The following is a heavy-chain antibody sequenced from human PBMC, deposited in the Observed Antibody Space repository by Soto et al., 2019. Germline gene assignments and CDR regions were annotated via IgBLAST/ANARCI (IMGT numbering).Heavy chain of an antibody. CDR3: IYCGFCYNRHIMDF. CDR2: SRNKANSYTT. J-gene: IGHJ6*01. D-gene: IGHD2-21*01. V-gene: IGHV3-72*01. CDR1: GFTFSDPF. Sequence: GGSLRLSCAVSGFTFSDPFMDWVRQAPGTGLEWVGRSRNKANSYTTEYAASVKGRFTISRDDSKNSLYLQMNSLKTEDTAVNYCIYCGFCYNRHIMDFWGQGTTVTVSS.